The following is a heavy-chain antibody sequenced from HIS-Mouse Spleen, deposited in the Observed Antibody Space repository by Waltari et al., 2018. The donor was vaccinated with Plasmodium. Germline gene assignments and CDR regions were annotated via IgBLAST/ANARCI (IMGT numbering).Heavy chain of an antibody. CDR2: IKQDGSEK. D-gene: IGHD6-13*01. V-gene: IGHV3-7*01. Sequence: EVKLVESGGGLVKPGGSLRLSCAASGFHFSSYWMSWVRQAPGKGLEWVANIKQDGSEKYYVDSVKGRFTISRDNAKNSLYLQMNSLRAEDTAVYYCASSWYWYFDLWGRGTLVTVSS. CDR1: GFHFSSYW. CDR3: ASSWYWYFDL. J-gene: IGHJ2*01.